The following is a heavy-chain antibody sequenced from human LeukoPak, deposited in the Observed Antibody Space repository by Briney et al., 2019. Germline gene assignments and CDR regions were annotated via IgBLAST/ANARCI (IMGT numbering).Heavy chain of an antibody. J-gene: IGHJ3*02. D-gene: IGHD3-3*01. CDR1: GVSISISNHY. V-gene: IGHV4-39*01. CDR2: TYSSGTT. Sequence: SETLSLTCTVSGVSISISNHYWTWIRQPPGKGSKGVGKTYSSGTTNYNPSLKSRVTISVDTSKNQFSLKLTSVTAADTAVYYCARRNYDVLSGYYDAFDIWDQGTMVTVSS. CDR3: ARRNYDVLSGYYDAFDI.